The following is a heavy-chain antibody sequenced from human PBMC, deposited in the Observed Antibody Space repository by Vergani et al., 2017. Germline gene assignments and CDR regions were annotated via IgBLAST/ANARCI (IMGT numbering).Heavy chain of an antibody. Sequence: QVQLVQSGAEVKTPGASVKVSCEASGYTFTSYAMHWVRQAPGQRLEWMGWINAGNGNTKYSQKFQGRVTITRDTSAGTAYMELSSLRSEDTAVYYCARTYYDFWSGYKFDYWGQGTLVTVSS. J-gene: IGHJ4*02. CDR1: GYTFTSYA. CDR3: ARTYYDFWSGYKFDY. V-gene: IGHV1-3*01. D-gene: IGHD3-3*01. CDR2: INAGNGNT.